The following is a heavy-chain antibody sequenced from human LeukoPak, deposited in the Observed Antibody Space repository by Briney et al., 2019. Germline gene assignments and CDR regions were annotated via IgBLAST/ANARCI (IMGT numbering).Heavy chain of an antibody. J-gene: IGHJ4*02. CDR1: GFSISSGYY. CDR3: ARDSRYSSSWFFDY. D-gene: IGHD6-13*01. Sequence: PSETLSLTCTVSGFSISSGYYWGWIRQPPGKGLEWIGSISHSGSTYYNPSLKSRVTISVDTSKNQFSLKLSSVTAADTAVYYCARDSRYSSSWFFDYWGQGTLVTVSS. CDR2: ISHSGST. V-gene: IGHV4-38-2*02.